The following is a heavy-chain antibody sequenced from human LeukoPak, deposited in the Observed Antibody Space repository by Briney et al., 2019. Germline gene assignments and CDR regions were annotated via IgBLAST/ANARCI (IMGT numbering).Heavy chain of an antibody. CDR3: ARVRISSGPGGYYSDY. CDR2: ISRSSSTI. CDR1: GLTFSTFS. Sequence: GGSLRLSCAASGLTFSTFSMTWVRQAPGKGPERVSYISRSSSTIYYADSVKGRFTISRDNAKNSLYLQMNSLRAEDTAVYYCARVRISSGPGGYYSDYWGQGTLVTVSS. D-gene: IGHD6-19*01. V-gene: IGHV3-48*04. J-gene: IGHJ4*02.